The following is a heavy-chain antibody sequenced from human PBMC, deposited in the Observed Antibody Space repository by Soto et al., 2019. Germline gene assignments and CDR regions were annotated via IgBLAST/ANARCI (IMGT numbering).Heavy chain of an antibody. J-gene: IGHJ5*02. CDR3: ARVAAAGIMGYNWFDP. D-gene: IGHD6-13*01. CDR1: GFTFDDYT. V-gene: IGHV3-43*01. Sequence: GGSLRLSCAASGFTFDDYTMHWVRQAPGKGLEWVSLISWDGGSTYYADSVKGRFTISRDNSKNSLYLQMNSLRTEDTALYYCARVAAAGIMGYNWFDPWGQGT. CDR2: ISWDGGST.